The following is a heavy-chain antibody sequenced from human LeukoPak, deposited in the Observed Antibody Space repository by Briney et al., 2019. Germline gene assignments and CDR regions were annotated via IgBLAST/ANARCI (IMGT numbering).Heavy chain of an antibody. J-gene: IGHJ4*02. CDR2: INHSGST. CDR1: GGSFSGYY. CDR3: ARGSIEYSPFDY. V-gene: IGHV4-34*01. Sequence: PSETLSPTCAVYGGSFSGYYWSWIRQPPGKGLEWIGEINHSGSTNYNPSLKSRVTISVDTSKNQFSLKLSSVTAADTAVYYCARGSIEYSPFDYWGQGTLVTVSS. D-gene: IGHD6-6*01.